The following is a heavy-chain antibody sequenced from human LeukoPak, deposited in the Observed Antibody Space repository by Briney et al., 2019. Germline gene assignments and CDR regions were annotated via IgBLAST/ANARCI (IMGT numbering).Heavy chain of an antibody. D-gene: IGHD6-13*01. V-gene: IGHV3-74*01. CDR1: GLTFSSHW. J-gene: IGHJ4*02. Sequence: GGSLRLSCAASGLTFSSHWMHWVRQAPGKGLVWVSRITNDGSSTTYADSVKGRFTISRDNAKNMLYLQVNSLRAEDTAVYYCARVSSRYFDYWGQGTLVTVSS. CDR2: ITNDGSST. CDR3: ARVSSRYFDY.